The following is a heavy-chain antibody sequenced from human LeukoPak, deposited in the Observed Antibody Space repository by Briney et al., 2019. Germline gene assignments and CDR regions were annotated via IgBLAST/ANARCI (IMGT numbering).Heavy chain of an antibody. CDR3: ARHKDCSSTSCYPDY. J-gene: IGHJ4*02. CDR2: IYPGDSDT. CDR1: GYSFTSYW. V-gene: IGHV5-51*01. Sequence: GESLKISCKGSGYSFTSYWIGWVRQMPGKGLEWMGIIYPGDSDTRYSPSFQGQVTISADKSISTAYLQLSSLKASDTAMYYCARHKDCSSTSCYPDYWGQGTLVTVSS. D-gene: IGHD2-2*01.